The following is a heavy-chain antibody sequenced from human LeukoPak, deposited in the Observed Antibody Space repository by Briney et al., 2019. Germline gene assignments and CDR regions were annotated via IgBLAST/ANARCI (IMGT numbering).Heavy chain of an antibody. CDR2: ISSSGSTI. V-gene: IGHV3-11*01. CDR1: GFTFSDYY. Sequence: GGSLRLSCAASGFTFSDYYMSWIRQAPGKGLEWVSYISSSGSTIYYADSVKGRFTISRDNAKNSLYLQMNSLRAEDTAVYYCASGYDILTGYYLDAFDIWGQGTMVTVSS. CDR3: ASGYDILTGYYLDAFDI. J-gene: IGHJ3*02. D-gene: IGHD3-9*01.